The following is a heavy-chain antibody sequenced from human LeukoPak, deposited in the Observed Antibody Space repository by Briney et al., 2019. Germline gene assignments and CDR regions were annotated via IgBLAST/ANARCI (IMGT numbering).Heavy chain of an antibody. CDR2: IYPSDSET. CDR3: ARRCSGGSCYSNSAFDI. V-gene: IGHV5-51*01. J-gene: IGHJ3*02. D-gene: IGHD2-15*01. CDR1: GYTFTSYW. Sequence: GESLKISCKCSGYTFTSYWIGWVRQMPGKGLEYMGIIYPSDSETRYSPSFQGQVTFSADKSVNTAYLQWSSLKASDTAMYYCARRCSGGSCYSNSAFDIWGQGTLVTVSS.